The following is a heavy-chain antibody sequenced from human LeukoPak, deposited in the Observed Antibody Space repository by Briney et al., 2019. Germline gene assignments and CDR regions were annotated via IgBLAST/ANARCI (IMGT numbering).Heavy chain of an antibody. J-gene: IGHJ6*02. V-gene: IGHV4-59*01. CDR1: GGSISSYY. CDR2: IYYSGST. Sequence: PSETLSLTCTVSGGSISSYYWSWIRQPPGTGLEWIGYIYYSGSTNYNPSLKSRVTISVDTSKNQFSLKLSSVTAADTAVYYCARGRRGMDVWGQGTTVTVSS. CDR3: ARGRRGMDV.